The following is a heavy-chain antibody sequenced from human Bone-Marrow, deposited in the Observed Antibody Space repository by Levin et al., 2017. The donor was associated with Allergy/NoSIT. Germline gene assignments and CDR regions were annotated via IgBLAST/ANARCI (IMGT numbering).Heavy chain of an antibody. CDR2: ISPLLETV. Sequence: SVKVSCKVSGGTVSSYRISWVREAPGQGLEWMGGISPLLETVDYAQKFQGRVTITADKSTMTVYMELSRLRSDDTAVYYCGRAYPGFRSGRHFDYWGQGTQVIVSP. J-gene: IGHJ4*02. V-gene: IGHV1-69*06. D-gene: IGHD6-19*01. CDR1: GGTVSSYR. CDR3: GRAYPGFRSGRHFDY.